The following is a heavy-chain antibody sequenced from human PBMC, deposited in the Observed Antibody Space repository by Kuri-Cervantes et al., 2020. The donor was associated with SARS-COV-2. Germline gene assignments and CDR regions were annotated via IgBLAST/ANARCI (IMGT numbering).Heavy chain of an antibody. CDR2: FIPMLDLT. D-gene: IGHD3-22*01. Sequence: SVKVSCKVSGGTLRSYAITWVRQAPGQGLEWTGGFIPMLDLTNYAPKFRDRVTISADKSTGTAYLELTSLRPDDTAVYYCARAATYYDTNGYWYWGQGTLVTVSS. CDR3: ARAATYYDTNGYWY. J-gene: IGHJ4*02. CDR1: GGTLRSYA. V-gene: IGHV1-69*10.